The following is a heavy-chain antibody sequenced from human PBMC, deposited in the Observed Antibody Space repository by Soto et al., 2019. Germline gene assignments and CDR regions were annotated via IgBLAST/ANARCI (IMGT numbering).Heavy chain of an antibody. V-gene: IGHV3-23*01. CDR1: GFTFGNYA. Sequence: EVQLLDSGGGLVQPGGSLRLSCAASGFTFGNYAMTWVRQGPGRGLDGFSGISGSGGRSYYADSVKGRFTISRDNSKSTLYLQMNSLRAEDTAVYYCAKAYFVWSSEQPYYFDYWGQGTLVTVSS. CDR2: ISGSGGRS. D-gene: IGHD3-16*01. CDR3: AKAYFVWSSEQPYYFDY. J-gene: IGHJ4*02.